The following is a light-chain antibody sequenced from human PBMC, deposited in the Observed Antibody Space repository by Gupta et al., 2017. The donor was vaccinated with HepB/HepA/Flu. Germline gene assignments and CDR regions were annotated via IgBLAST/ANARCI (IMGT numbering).Light chain of an antibody. V-gene: IGKV3-11*01. J-gene: IGKJ4*01. Sequence: EIVLTQSPATLSLSPGERATLSCRASQSVSSYLAWYQQKPGQAPRLLIYDASNRATGIPARCSGSGSGTDFTLTISSLEPEDFEVYYCQQRSNWPLTFGGGTKVEIK. CDR1: QSVSSY. CDR3: QQRSNWPLT. CDR2: DAS.